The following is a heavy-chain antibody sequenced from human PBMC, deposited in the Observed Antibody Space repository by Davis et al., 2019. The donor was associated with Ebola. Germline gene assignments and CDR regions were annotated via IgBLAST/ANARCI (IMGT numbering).Heavy chain of an antibody. CDR2: ISSSSNYI. CDR1: GFTFSSNS. J-gene: IGHJ4*02. Sequence: PGGSLRLSCAASGFTFSSNSMNWVRQAPGKGLEWVSFISSSSNYIYYADSVKGRFTVSRDNAKNSLYLQMNSLKIEDTGLYYCTTGSGTYSYDNSGYFSVVYFDFWGQGSLVTVSS. D-gene: IGHD3-22*01. CDR3: TTGSGTYSYDNSGYFSVVYFDF. V-gene: IGHV3-21*03.